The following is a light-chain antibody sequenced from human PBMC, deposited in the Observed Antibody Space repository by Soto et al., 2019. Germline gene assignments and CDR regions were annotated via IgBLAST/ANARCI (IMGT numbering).Light chain of an antibody. CDR3: QHYKSYSIT. V-gene: IGKV1-5*03. CDR2: KAS. J-gene: IGKJ5*01. Sequence: DIQMTQSPSTLSASVGDRVTITCRSSQSISSWLAWYQQKPGKAPKLLIDKASSLESGVPSRFSGSGSGTEFTLTISSLQPDDFATYYCQHYKSYSITFGQGTRLEIK. CDR1: QSISSW.